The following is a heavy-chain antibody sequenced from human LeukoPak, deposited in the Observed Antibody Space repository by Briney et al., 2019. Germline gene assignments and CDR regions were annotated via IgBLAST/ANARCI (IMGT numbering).Heavy chain of an antibody. CDR1: GLTFNSYA. D-gene: IGHD3/OR15-3a*01. J-gene: IGHJ4*02. CDR2: ISGSGGTT. CDR3: AKDSQPPQLWFFDC. Sequence: GALSLSCAATGLTFNSYAMSWVRRAPGKGLEWVSAISGSGGTTYYADSVKGRFTISRDNSKNTLYLQMNSLRAEDTAVYYCAKDSQPPQLWFFDCWGQGTLVTVSS. V-gene: IGHV3-23*01.